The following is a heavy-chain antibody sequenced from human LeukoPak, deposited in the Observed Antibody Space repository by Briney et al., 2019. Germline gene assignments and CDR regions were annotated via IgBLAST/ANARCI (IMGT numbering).Heavy chain of an antibody. D-gene: IGHD1-26*01. Sequence: GGSLRLSCAASGFTFSNYAMSWVRQAPGKGLEWVVVITYDGSNKYYADSVKGRFTISRDNSKNTLYLQMNSLRVEDTAVYYCARGLLGAPTTYFDHWGQGTLVTVSS. CDR2: ITYDGSNK. CDR1: GFTFSNYA. CDR3: ARGLLGAPTTYFDH. J-gene: IGHJ4*02. V-gene: IGHV3-30-3*01.